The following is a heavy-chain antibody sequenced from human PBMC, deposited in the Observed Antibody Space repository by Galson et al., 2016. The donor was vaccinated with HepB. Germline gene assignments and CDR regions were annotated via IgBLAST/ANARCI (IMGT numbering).Heavy chain of an antibody. CDR1: GFTFSSYN. D-gene: IGHD3-9*01. Sequence: SLRLSCAASGFTFSSYNINWVRQAPGKGLEWVAIIWYDGSKKYYADSVKGRFTISRDNSKNTLYLQMNSLRVEDTACYYCAKDRNDWSFAYWGQGTLVTVSS. V-gene: IGHV3-33*06. CDR2: IWYDGSKK. J-gene: IGHJ4*02. CDR3: AKDRNDWSFAY.